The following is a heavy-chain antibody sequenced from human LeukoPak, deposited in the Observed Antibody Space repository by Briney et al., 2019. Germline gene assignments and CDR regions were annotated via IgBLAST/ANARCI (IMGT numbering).Heavy chain of an antibody. Sequence: ASVKVSCKASGYSFISYGISWVRQAPGQGLEWMGWISAYNGNTNYAQKLQGRVTMTTDTSTSTAYMEVRSLRSDDTAVYYCARVDVTIFGVVIMLPDDYWGQESLVTVSS. CDR2: ISAYNGNT. CDR1: GYSFISYG. D-gene: IGHD3-3*01. V-gene: IGHV1-18*01. CDR3: ARVDVTIFGVVIMLPDDY. J-gene: IGHJ4*02.